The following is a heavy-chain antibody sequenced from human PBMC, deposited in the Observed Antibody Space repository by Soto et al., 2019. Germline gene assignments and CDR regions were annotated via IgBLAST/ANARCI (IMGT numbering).Heavy chain of an antibody. CDR1: GGTFSSYA. CDR3: ARGHNGITGTTFYYYYGMVV. D-gene: IGHD1-7*01. V-gene: IGHV1-69*01. CDR2: IIPIFGTA. J-gene: IGHJ6*02. Sequence: QVQLVQSGAEVKKPGSSVKVSCKASGGTFSSYAISWVRQAPGQGLEWMGGIIPIFGTANYAQKFQGRVTITADESTSTAYMELSSLRSEDTAVYNCARGHNGITGTTFYYYYGMVVWGQGTTVTVSS.